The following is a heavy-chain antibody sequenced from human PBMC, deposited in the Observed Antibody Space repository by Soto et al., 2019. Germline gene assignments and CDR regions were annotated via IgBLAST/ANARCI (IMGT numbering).Heavy chain of an antibody. CDR1: RYTFTCYD. V-gene: IGHV1-8*01. CDR2: MDPDSVTT. D-gene: IGHD6-19*01. Sequence: GASVKGSCKAARYTFTCYDIYWVRQATGQGLEWMGWMDPDSVTTGYAQKFQGRLIMTSNTSISTAYMELNSLTSEDTAVYYCARRLVAVASTVGYWGQGSLVTVSS. J-gene: IGHJ4*02. CDR3: ARRLVAVASTVGY.